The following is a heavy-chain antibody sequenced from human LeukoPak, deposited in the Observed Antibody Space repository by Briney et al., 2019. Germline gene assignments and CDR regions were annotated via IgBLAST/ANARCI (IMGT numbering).Heavy chain of an antibody. CDR2: IIPIFGTA. CDR1: GGTFSSYA. J-gene: IGHJ4*02. CDR3: ARDFGIGSGPAGFDY. V-gene: IGHV1-69*06. Sequence: ASVKVSCKASGGTFSSYAISWVRQAPGQGLEWMGGIIPIFGTANYAQKFQGRVTITADKSTSTAYMELRSLRSDDTAVYYCARDFGIGSGPAGFDYWGQGTLVTVSS. D-gene: IGHD2-15*01.